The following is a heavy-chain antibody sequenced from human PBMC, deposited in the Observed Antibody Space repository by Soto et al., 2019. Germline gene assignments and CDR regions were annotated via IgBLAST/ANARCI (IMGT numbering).Heavy chain of an antibody. D-gene: IGHD3-22*01. CDR2: IDPNGGRT. CDR3: ARDQSYNDLYLWLDT. CDR1: GYTFTSTY. Sequence: QVHLVQSGAEVKKPGASVKVSCKASGYTFTSTYMHWVRQAPGQGLEWMGVIDPNGGRTIYAEKFQGRLTLTRDTSTATDYMQLSSLRPEDTAMYFCARDQSYNDLYLWLDTWGQGTLVTVSS. J-gene: IGHJ5*02. V-gene: IGHV1-46*01.